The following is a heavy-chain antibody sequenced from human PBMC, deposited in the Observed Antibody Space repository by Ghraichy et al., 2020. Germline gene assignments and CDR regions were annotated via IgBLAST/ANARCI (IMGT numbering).Heavy chain of an antibody. D-gene: IGHD2-15*01. CDR2: IKTKTDGGTT. Sequence: GGSLRLSCAASGFTFTNAWMNWVRQAPGKGLEWVGRIKTKTDGGTTDYAPPVKGRFSISRDDSKNTLYLQMNNLETDDTAVYYCISVPRGYCSGSSCSVGAHWGQGTLVTVSS. J-gene: IGHJ4*02. V-gene: IGHV3-15*01. CDR3: ISVPRGYCSGSSCSVGAH. CDR1: GFTFTNAW.